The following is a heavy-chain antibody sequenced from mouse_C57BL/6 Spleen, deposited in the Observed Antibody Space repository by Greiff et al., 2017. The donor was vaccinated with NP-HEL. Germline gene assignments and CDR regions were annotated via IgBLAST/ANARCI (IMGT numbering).Heavy chain of an antibody. J-gene: IGHJ3*01. CDR1: GFTFSDYG. Sequence: EVMLVESGGGLVKPGGSLKLSCAASGFTFSDYGMHWVRQAPEKGLEWVAYISSGSSTIYYADTVKGRFTISRDNAKNTLFLQMTSLRSEDTAMYYCARPSYGNYEEAWFAYWGQGTLVTVSA. V-gene: IGHV5-17*01. CDR3: ARPSYGNYEEAWFAY. D-gene: IGHD2-10*01. CDR2: ISSGSSTI.